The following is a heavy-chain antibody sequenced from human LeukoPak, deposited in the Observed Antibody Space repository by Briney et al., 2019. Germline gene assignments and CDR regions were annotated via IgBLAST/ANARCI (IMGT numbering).Heavy chain of an antibody. Sequence: SETLSLTCTVSGGSINSYYWSWIWQPAGKGLKWIGRIYSSGTTIYNSPLKSRVTMSVDTSKNQMSLKLNSVTAADTAVYYCARSMYYEFWSGPFDYWGQGILVTVSS. CDR1: GGSINSYY. CDR3: ARSMYYEFWSGPFDY. CDR2: IYSSGTT. J-gene: IGHJ4*02. D-gene: IGHD3-3*01. V-gene: IGHV4-4*07.